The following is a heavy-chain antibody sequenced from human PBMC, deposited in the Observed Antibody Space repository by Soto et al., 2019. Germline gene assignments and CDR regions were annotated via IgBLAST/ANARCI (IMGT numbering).Heavy chain of an antibody. V-gene: IGHV4-30-4*01. CDR1: GGSISSGDYY. CDR2: IYYSGST. CDR3: ARSSSMVRGVIIT. Sequence: SETLSLTCTVSGGSISSGDYYWSWIRQPPGKGLEWIGYIYYSGSTYYNPSLKSRVTISVDTSKNQFSLKLSPVTAADTAVYYCARSSSMVRGVIITWGQGTLVTVSS. J-gene: IGHJ4*02. D-gene: IGHD3-10*01.